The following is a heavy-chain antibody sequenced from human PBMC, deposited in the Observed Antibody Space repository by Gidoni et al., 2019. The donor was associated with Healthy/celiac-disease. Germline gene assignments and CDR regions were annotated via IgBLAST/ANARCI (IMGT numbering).Heavy chain of an antibody. CDR2: IWYDGSNK. Sequence: QVQLVESGGGVVQPGRSLRLSCAASGFTFSSYGMHWVRQAPGKGLEWVAVIWYDGSNKYYADSVKGRFTISRDNSKNTLDLQMNSLRAEDTAVYYCARDLGTSGFDYWGQGTLVTVSS. CDR1: GFTFSSYG. V-gene: IGHV3-33*01. D-gene: IGHD3-16*01. CDR3: ARDLGTSGFDY. J-gene: IGHJ4*02.